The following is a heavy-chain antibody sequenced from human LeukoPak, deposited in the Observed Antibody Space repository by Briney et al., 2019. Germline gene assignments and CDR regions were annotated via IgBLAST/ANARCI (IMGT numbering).Heavy chain of an antibody. V-gene: IGHV1-2*02. D-gene: IGHD5-12*01. CDR3: ARQELVDIGATTY. Sequence: GASLKVSCKASGYTFTGYFMHWVRQAPGQGLEWMGWINPNSGGTNYAQKFQGRVTMTRDTSISTAYMELSRLRSDDTAVYYCARQELVDIGATTYWGQGTLVTVSS. J-gene: IGHJ4*02. CDR2: INPNSGGT. CDR1: GYTFTGYF.